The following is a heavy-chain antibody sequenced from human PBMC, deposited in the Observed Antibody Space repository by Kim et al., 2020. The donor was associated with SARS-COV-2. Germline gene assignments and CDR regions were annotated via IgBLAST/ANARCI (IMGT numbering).Heavy chain of an antibody. Sequence: GGSLRLSCAASGFAVSGDYMSWVRQAPGKGLEWVSFITSGGVTYYADSVRDRFTISRDNSKNMVNLQMSSLRAEDTAIYYCGRGGRPGGDNTGLDVWA. CDR3: GRGGRPGGDNTGLDV. J-gene: IGHJ6*02. V-gene: IGHV3-53*01. D-gene: IGHD6-19*01. CDR2: ITSGGVT. CDR1: GFAVSGDY.